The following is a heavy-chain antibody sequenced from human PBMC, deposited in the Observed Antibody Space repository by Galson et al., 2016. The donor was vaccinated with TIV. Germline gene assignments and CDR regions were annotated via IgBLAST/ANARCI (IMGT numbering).Heavy chain of an antibody. J-gene: IGHJ4*02. CDR1: GFTFDDFG. D-gene: IGHD1-26*01. Sequence: SLRLSCAASGFTFDDFGMSWVRQAPGKGLEWASGINWSGDNTGYVDSVKGRFTISRDSAKNSLYLEMDSLRAEDTALYYCARGGGSYYAVDFWGQGTLVTVSS. V-gene: IGHV3-20*04. CDR3: ARGGGSYYAVDF. CDR2: INWSGDNT.